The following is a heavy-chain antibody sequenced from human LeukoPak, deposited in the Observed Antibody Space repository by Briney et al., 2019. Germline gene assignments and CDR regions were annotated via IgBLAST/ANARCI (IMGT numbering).Heavy chain of an antibody. CDR3: ARSTDDCERFDP. CDR2: ISYDGSNK. Sequence: GGSLRLSCAASGFTFSSYAMHWVRQAPGKGLEWVAVISYDGSNKYYADSVKGRFTISRDNSKNTLYLQMNSLRAEDTAVYYCARSTDDCERFDPWGQGTLVTVSS. CDR1: GFTFSSYA. D-gene: IGHD2-21*02. J-gene: IGHJ5*02. V-gene: IGHV3-30-3*01.